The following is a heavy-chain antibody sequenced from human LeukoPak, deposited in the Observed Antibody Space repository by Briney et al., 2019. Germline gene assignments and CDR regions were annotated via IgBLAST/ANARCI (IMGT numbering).Heavy chain of an antibody. V-gene: IGHV1-2*02. Sequence: GASVKVSCNASGYTVTGYYMHWVRQAPGQGLEWMGWINPNSGGTNYAQKFQGRVTMTRDTSISTAYMELSRLRSDDTAVYYCARDVCGGDCYSPRYFQHWGQGTLVTVSS. CDR3: ARDVCGGDCYSPRYFQH. CDR2: INPNSGGT. J-gene: IGHJ1*01. CDR1: GYTVTGYY. D-gene: IGHD2-21*02.